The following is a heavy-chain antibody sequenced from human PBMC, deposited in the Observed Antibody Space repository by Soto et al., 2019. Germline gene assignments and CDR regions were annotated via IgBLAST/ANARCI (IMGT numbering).Heavy chain of an antibody. D-gene: IGHD3-10*01. V-gene: IGHV3-23*01. Sequence: GGSLRLSCAASGFTCSTYVMCWVRQAPGKGPEWVSTIGGGGSSTYYADSVKGRFTISRDNSKNTLYLQMNSLRPEDTAVYYCAKEGALGLYYFDYWGQGTLVTVSS. CDR1: GFTCSTYV. CDR3: AKEGALGLYYFDY. CDR2: IGGGGSST. J-gene: IGHJ4*02.